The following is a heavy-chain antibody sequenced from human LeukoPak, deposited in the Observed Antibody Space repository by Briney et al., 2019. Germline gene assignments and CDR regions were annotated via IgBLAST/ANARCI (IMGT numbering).Heavy chain of an antibody. CDR3: ARVRVNCSGGSCYYYMDV. V-gene: IGHV4-59*01. CDR2: IYYSGST. J-gene: IGHJ6*03. D-gene: IGHD2-15*01. CDR1: GGSISSYY. Sequence: SETLSLTCTVSGGSISSYYWSWIRQPPGKGLEWIGYIYYSGSTNYNPSLKSRVNISVDTSKTQFSLKLSSVTAADTAVYYCARVRVNCSGGSCYYYMDVWGKGTTVTVSS.